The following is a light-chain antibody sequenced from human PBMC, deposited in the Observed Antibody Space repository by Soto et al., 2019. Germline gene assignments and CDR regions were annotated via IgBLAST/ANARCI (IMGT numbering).Light chain of an antibody. CDR2: GAS. J-gene: IGKJ1*01. Sequence: EILLTQSPSTLSLSPGEGATLSCRASQSVSSYLAWYQQKPGQAPRLLIYGASTRATGIPARFSGSGSGTEFTLTISSLQSEDFAVYYCQQYNNWPPWTFGQGTKVDI. CDR1: QSVSSY. CDR3: QQYNNWPPWT. V-gene: IGKV3-15*01.